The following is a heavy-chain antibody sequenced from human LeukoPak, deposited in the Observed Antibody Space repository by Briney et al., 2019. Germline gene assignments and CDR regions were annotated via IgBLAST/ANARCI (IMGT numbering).Heavy chain of an antibody. CDR2: IYYSGST. V-gene: IGHV4-39*01. CDR1: GGSISSSSYY. J-gene: IGHJ4*02. D-gene: IGHD1-26*01. Sequence: PSETLSLTCTVPGGSISSSSYYWGWIRQPPGKGLEWIGSIYYSGSTYYNPSLKSRVTISVDTSKNQFSLKLSSVTAADTAVYYCARLSRELLKDWGQGTMVTVSS. CDR3: ARLSRELLKD.